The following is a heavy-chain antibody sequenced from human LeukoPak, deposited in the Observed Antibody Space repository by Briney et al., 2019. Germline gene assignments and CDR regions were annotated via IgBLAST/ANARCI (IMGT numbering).Heavy chain of an antibody. CDR1: GGSFSGYY. V-gene: IGHV4-34*01. CDR3: ARAPSIQYSSSYMGYFDY. J-gene: IGHJ4*02. D-gene: IGHD6-6*01. CDR2: INHSGST. Sequence: PSETLSLTCAVYGGSFSGYYWSWIRQPPGKGLEWIGEINHSGSTNYNPSLKSRVTISVDTSKNQFSLKLSSVTAADTAVYYCARAPSIQYSSSYMGYFDYWGQGTLVTVSS.